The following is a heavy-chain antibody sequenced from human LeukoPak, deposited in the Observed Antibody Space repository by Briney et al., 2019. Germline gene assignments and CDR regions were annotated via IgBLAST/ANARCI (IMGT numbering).Heavy chain of an antibody. J-gene: IGHJ6*03. CDR1: GFSFSSFA. V-gene: IGHV3-23*01. CDR3: TKELHVAVAVADYYYFYMDV. CDR2: INGGGNTT. Sequence: GGSLRLSCAASGFSFSSFAMGWVRQSPGKGLEWLSTINGGGNTTFYSDSVKGRFTISRDNSKNTLYLHMDSLRPDDTATYYCTKELHVAVAVADYYYFYMDVWGRGTAVTVSS. D-gene: IGHD6-19*01.